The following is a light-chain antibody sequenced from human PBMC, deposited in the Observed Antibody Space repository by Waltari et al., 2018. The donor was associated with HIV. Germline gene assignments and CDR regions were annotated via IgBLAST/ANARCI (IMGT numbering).Light chain of an antibody. J-gene: IGLJ1*01. Sequence: QSTLTPPASVSGSPGQSVTISCTGISRDIDVYKYFSLYQQHPGKAPNLLIYDVSNRPSGVSHRFSGSKSANTASLTISGLQAEDEADYYCSSYTTTSTLYVFGTGTKVTV. V-gene: IGLV2-14*03. CDR1: SRDIDVYKY. CDR2: DVS. CDR3: SSYTTTSTLYV.